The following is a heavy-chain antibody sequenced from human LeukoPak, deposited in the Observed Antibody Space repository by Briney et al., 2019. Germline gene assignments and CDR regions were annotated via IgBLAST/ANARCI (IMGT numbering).Heavy chain of an antibody. Sequence: GGSLRLSCAASGFTFSSYWMSWVRQAPGKGLEWVANIKQDGSEKYYVDSVKGRFTISRDNSKNTLYLQMNSLRAEDTAVYYCARDADEYCSSTTCRGGSFDIWGQGTMVTVSS. V-gene: IGHV3-7*01. D-gene: IGHD2-2*01. CDR2: IKQDGSEK. CDR3: ARDADEYCSSTTCRGGSFDI. J-gene: IGHJ3*02. CDR1: GFTFSSYW.